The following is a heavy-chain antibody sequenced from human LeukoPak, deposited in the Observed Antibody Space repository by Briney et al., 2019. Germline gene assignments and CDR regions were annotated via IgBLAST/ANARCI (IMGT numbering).Heavy chain of an antibody. CDR2: ISAYNGNT. CDR1: GYTFTTYG. CDR3: ARGTLITMVRGVIMWGSMGWFDP. V-gene: IGHV1-18*01. J-gene: IGHJ5*02. D-gene: IGHD3-10*01. Sequence: ASVKVSCKASGYTFTTYGISWVRQAPGQGLEWMGWISAYNGNTNYAQKLQGRVTMTTDTSTSTAYMELRSLRSDDTAVYYCARGTLITMVRGVIMWGSMGWFDPWGQGTLVTVSS.